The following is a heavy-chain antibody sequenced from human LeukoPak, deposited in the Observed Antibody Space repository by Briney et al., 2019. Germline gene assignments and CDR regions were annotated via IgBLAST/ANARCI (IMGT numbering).Heavy chain of an antibody. D-gene: IGHD7-27*01. CDR2: IYHSGST. CDR1: GYFISSGYY. V-gene: IGHV4-38-2*02. J-gene: IGHJ5*02. Sequence: PSETLSLTCTVSGYFISSGYYWGWIRQPPGKGLEWIGSIYHSGSTYYNPSLKSRVTISVDTSKNQFSLKLSSVTAADTAVYYCARDGGLGTNWFDPWGQGTLVTVSS. CDR3: ARDGGLGTNWFDP.